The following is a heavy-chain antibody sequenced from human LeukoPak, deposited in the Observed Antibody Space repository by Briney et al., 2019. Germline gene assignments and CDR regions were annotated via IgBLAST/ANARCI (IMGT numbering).Heavy chain of an antibody. CDR3: ARDKWLQYWYFDL. Sequence: GGSLRLSCAASGFTFSTYNMNWVRQAPGKGLEGVALIHDGGSTHYADSVKGRFTISRDNSKNTLYLQMNSLRAEDTAVYYCARDKWLQYWYFDLWGRGTLVTVSS. CDR1: GFTFSTYN. V-gene: IGHV3-53*01. CDR2: IHDGGST. D-gene: IGHD5-12*01. J-gene: IGHJ2*01.